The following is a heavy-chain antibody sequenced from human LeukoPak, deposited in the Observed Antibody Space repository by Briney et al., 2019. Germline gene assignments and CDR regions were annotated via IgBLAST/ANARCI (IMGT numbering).Heavy chain of an antibody. CDR2: IWYDGSNK. Sequence: GGSLRLSCAASGFTFSSYGMHWVRQAPGRGLEWVAVIWYDGSNKYYADSVKGRFTISRDNSKNTLYPQMNSLRAEDTAVYYCAKGRFSYCSGGSCYFAPFDYWGQGTLVTVSS. D-gene: IGHD2-15*01. CDR3: AKGRFSYCSGGSCYFAPFDY. CDR1: GFTFSSYG. J-gene: IGHJ4*02. V-gene: IGHV3-33*06.